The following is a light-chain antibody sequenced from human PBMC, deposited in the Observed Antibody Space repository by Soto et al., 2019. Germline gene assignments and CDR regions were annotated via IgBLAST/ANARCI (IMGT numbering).Light chain of an antibody. V-gene: IGKV1-39*01. J-gene: IGKJ5*01. CDR1: QSISSY. CDR3: KQTYATPIN. CDR2: AVS. Sequence: DIQMTQNTSSQSASVGDRVTITCRASQSISSYLNWYQQKPGKAPKLLIYAVSSLQSGVPSRFSGSESGPDCHLSITSLQPEDCATYYCKQTYATPINIGQGTRLEI.